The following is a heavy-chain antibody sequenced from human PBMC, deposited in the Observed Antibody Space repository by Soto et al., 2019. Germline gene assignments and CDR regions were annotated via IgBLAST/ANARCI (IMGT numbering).Heavy chain of an antibody. CDR1: GFTFSSYN. Sequence: QVQLVESGGGVVQPGRSLRLSCAASGFTFSSYNSHWVRQAPGKGLEWVALISSPGGNTYYADSVKGRFTISRDNSRNTLYLQMNNLRPEDSAVYYCTTEAGDYWGLGTLVTVSS. J-gene: IGHJ4*01. CDR3: TTEAGDY. V-gene: IGHV3-30-3*01. D-gene: IGHD3-10*01. CDR2: ISSPGGNT.